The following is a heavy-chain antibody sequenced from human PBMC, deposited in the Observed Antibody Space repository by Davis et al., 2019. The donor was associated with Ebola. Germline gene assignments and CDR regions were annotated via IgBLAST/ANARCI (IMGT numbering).Heavy chain of an antibody. J-gene: IGHJ4*02. V-gene: IGHV3-11*06. Sequence: GGSLRLSCEASGFTFTDYYMTWIRQAPGKGLEWVSYMSGDHLYTNYADSVKGRFTISRDNAKNSLYLQMNSLRDEDTAVYYCASMFGWSAKAGFDYWGQGTLVTVSS. D-gene: IGHD3-10*02. CDR2: MSGDHLYT. CDR1: GFTFTDYY. CDR3: ASMFGWSAKAGFDY.